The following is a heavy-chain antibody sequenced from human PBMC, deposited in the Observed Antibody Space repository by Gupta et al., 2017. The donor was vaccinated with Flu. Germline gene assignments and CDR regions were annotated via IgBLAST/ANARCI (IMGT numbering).Heavy chain of an antibody. J-gene: IGHJ5*01. CDR2: RWDGGRDS. CDR3: AREARAAGTVTANWIES. Sequence: QVQLVESGGGVVQPGRSLRLSCAASGFSFRNYGMHWVRPPPGKGLEWVAGRWDGGRDSYHADAVKGRFTISRDNSKDILEVQMNSLRDDETDVYYCAREARAAGTVTANWIESCGQGTLVAVS. D-gene: IGHD6-25*01. CDR1: GFSFRNYG. V-gene: IGHV3-33*01.